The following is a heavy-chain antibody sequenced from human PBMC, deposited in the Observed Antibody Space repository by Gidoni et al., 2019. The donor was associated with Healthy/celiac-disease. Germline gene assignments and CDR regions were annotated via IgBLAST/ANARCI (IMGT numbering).Heavy chain of an antibody. D-gene: IGHD4-17*01. CDR1: GFTFSSYS. J-gene: IGHJ6*02. CDR2: ISSSSSTI. Sequence: EVQLVESGGGLVQPGGSLRLSCAASGFTFSSYSMNWVRQAPGKGLEWVSYISSSSSTIYYADSVKCRFTISRDNAKNSLYLQMNSLRDEDTAVYYCARENDLYGGKVGFYYYGMDVWGQGTTVTVSS. CDR3: ARENDLYGGKVGFYYYGMDV. V-gene: IGHV3-48*02.